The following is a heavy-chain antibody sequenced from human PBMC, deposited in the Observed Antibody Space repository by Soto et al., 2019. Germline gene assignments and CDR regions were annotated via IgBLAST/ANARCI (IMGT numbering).Heavy chain of an antibody. CDR2: IYHSGST. CDR3: ASRPYSGYEYYYYYGMDV. Sequence: PSETLSLTCAVSGGSISSGGYSWSWIRQPPGKGLEWIGYIYHSGSTYYNPSLKSRVTISVDRSKNQFSLKLSSVTAADTAVYYCASRPYSGYEYYYYYGMDVWGQGTTVTVSS. D-gene: IGHD5-12*01. J-gene: IGHJ6*02. V-gene: IGHV4-30-2*01. CDR1: GGSISSGGYS.